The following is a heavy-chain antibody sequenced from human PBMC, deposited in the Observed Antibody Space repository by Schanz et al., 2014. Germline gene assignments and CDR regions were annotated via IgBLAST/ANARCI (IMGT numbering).Heavy chain of an antibody. CDR1: GFTFSSYS. V-gene: IGHV3-21*02. Sequence: EVRLVESGGGLVKPGGSLRLSCAASGFTFSSYSMSWVRQAPGKGLGWVSFISSSSDYINYADSVKGRFTISRDNSKNTLYLQMNSLIAEDTAVYYCAKCIGWYGRCAFDIWGQGTMVTVSS. D-gene: IGHD6-19*01. J-gene: IGHJ3*02. CDR2: ISSSSDYI. CDR3: AKCIGWYGRCAFDI.